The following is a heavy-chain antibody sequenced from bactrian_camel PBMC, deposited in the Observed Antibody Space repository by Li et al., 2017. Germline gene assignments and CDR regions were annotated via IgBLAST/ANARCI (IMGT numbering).Heavy chain of an antibody. CDR3: AAGRCLLGWEELKERDSNY. Sequence: HVQLVESGGGSAQVGESLKVSCTARGYTNYCIGWFRQAAGKEREGVAATYIGGGASYYANSVKGRFTISLDDATHTVYLQMSDLKPEDTDTYYCAAGRCLLGWEELKERDSNYFGQGTQVTVS. CDR2: TYIGGGAS. D-gene: IGHD5*01. CDR1: GYTNYC. V-gene: IGHV3S63*01. J-gene: IGHJ4*01.